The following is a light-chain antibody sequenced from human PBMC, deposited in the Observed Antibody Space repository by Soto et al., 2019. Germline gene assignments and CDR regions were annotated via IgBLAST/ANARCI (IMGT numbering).Light chain of an antibody. J-gene: IGKJ2*01. Sequence: DIVLTQSPGTLSLSPGERATLSCRASQSVSSSYLAWYQQKPGQSPRLIIYGASDRATGIPDRFSGSGSGTDVTLTISRLEAEDFAVYYCQEYGSSPYTCGQGTKLEIK. V-gene: IGKV3-20*01. CDR2: GAS. CDR3: QEYGSSPYT. CDR1: QSVSSSY.